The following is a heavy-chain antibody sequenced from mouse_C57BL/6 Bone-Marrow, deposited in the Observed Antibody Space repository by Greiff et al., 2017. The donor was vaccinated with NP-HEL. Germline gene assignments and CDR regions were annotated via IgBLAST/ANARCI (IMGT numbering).Heavy chain of an antibody. J-gene: IGHJ4*01. Sequence: QVQLQQPGAELVMPGASVTLSCKASGYTFTSYWMHWVKQRPGQGLEWIGEIDPSDSYTNYNQKFKGKSTLTVDKFSSTAYMQLSSLTAEDSAVYYCARYYYDYGEAMDYWGQGTSVTVSS. D-gene: IGHD2-4*01. CDR3: ARYYYDYGEAMDY. CDR2: IDPSDSYT. CDR1: GYTFTSYW. V-gene: IGHV1-69*01.